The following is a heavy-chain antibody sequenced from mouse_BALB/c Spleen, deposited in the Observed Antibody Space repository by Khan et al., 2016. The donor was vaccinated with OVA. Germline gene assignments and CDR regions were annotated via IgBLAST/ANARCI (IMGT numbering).Heavy chain of an antibody. CDR3: ARRSV. V-gene: IGHV3-2*02. Sequence: EVQLLESGPGLAKPSQSLSLSCTVPGYSITSDYAWNWIRQFPGNKLEWMGYINYSGTTSYNPSLKSRISITRDTSKNQFFLQLNSVTTEDTATXYCARRSVWGAGTTVTVSS. J-gene: IGHJ1*01. CDR1: GYSITSDYA. CDR2: INYSGTT.